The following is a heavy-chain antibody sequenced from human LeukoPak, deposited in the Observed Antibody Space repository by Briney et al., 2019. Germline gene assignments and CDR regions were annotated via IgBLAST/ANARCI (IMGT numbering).Heavy chain of an antibody. CDR1: GSYW. CDR2: INSDGSWT. Sequence: GGSLRLSCAASGSYWMHRVRQAPGKGLVWVSHINSDGSWTSYADSVKGRFTISKDNAKNTVYLQMNNLRAEDTAVYYCVSFYETYWGRGTLVTVSS. D-gene: IGHD2/OR15-2a*01. V-gene: IGHV3-74*01. CDR3: VSFYETY. J-gene: IGHJ4*02.